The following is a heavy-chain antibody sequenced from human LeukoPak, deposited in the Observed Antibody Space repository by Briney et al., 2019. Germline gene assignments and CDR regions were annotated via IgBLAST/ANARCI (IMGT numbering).Heavy chain of an antibody. CDR3: ARVNPGMAAIDY. Sequence: SETLSLTCTVSDYYISSGHYWGWIRQPPGKGLEWIGYIYYSGSTYYNPSLKSRVTISVDTSKNQFSLKLSSVTAADTAVYYCARVNPGMAAIDYWGQGTLVTVSS. CDR2: IYYSGST. CDR1: DYYISSGHY. J-gene: IGHJ4*02. D-gene: IGHD2-15*01. V-gene: IGHV4-38-2*02.